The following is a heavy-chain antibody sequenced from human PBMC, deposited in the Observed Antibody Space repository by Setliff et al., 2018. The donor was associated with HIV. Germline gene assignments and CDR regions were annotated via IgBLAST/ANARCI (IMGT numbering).Heavy chain of an antibody. Sequence: ASVKVSCKASGHTFTSYYMHWVRQAPGQGLEWMGIINPSGGSTSYAQKFQGRVTMTRDTSTSTVYMELRSLRSDDTAVYYCARVAWYYSFWSGLGDAFDIWGQGTMVTVSS. D-gene: IGHD3-3*01. CDR3: ARVAWYYSFWSGLGDAFDI. V-gene: IGHV1-46*01. CDR2: INPSGGST. CDR1: GHTFTSYY. J-gene: IGHJ3*02.